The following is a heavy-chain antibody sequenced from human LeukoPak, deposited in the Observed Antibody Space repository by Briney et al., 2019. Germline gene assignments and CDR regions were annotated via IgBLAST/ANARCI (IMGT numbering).Heavy chain of an antibody. CDR2: IYDTGST. CDR1: GGSISSYN. J-gene: IGHJ5*01. CDR3: ARSVPSLDYLFDS. D-gene: IGHD4-11*01. V-gene: IGHV4-59*08. Sequence: SETLSLTCTVSGGSISSYNWSCIRQPPGKGLEWIGYIYDTGSTNYNPSLKSRVTISVDTSKNQFSLKLSSLTAADPAVYYCARSVPSLDYLFDSWGHGTLVTASS.